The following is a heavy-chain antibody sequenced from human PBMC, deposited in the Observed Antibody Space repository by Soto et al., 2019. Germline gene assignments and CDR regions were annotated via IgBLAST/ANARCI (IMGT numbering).Heavy chain of an antibody. CDR3: ARMAGNAFDI. Sequence: NPSETLSLTCAVSGGSISSGGYSWSWIRQPPGKGLEWIGYIYHSGSTYYNPSLKSRVTISVDRSKNQFSLKLSSVTAADTAVYYCARMAGNAFDIWGQGTMVTVSS. CDR1: GGSISSGGYS. CDR2: IYHSGST. J-gene: IGHJ3*02. V-gene: IGHV4-30-2*01.